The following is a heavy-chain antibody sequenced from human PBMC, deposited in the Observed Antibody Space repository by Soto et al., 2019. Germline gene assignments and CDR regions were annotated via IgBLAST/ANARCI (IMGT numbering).Heavy chain of an antibody. Sequence: QVQLVESGGGVVQPGRSLRLSCAASGFTFSSYAMHWVRQAPGKGLEWVAVISYDGSNKYYADSVKGRFTISRDNSKNTLYLQMNSLRAEETAVYYCARDPDSSGYYLVLDYWCQGTLVTVSS. V-gene: IGHV3-30-3*01. J-gene: IGHJ4*02. CDR3: ARDPDSSGYYLVLDY. CDR2: ISYDGSNK. CDR1: GFTFSSYA. D-gene: IGHD3-22*01.